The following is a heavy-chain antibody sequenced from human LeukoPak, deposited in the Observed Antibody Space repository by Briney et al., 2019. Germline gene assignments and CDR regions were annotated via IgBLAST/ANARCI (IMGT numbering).Heavy chain of an antibody. J-gene: IGHJ4*02. CDR2: IYYSGST. V-gene: IGHV4-39*07. Sequence: KPSETLSLTCTVSGGSISSSSYYWGWIRQPPGKGLEWIGSIYYSGSTYYNPSLKSRVTISVDHSKNQFSLKLTSVTAADTAVYYCAKEGNDYGANSIDYWGQGTLVTVSS. CDR3: AKEGNDYGANSIDY. D-gene: IGHD4-23*01. CDR1: GGSISSSSYY.